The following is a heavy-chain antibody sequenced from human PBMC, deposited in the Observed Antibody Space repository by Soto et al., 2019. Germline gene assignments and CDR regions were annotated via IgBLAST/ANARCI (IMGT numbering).Heavy chain of an antibody. V-gene: IGHV1-18*04. D-gene: IGHD3-22*01. J-gene: IGHJ4*02. Sequence: GAPVAASCTDCVDTFTIYGLSWLRQAHRQGLELMGWISAYNGNTNYAQNYQGRVTMTTDTSTSTAYMELRNLRSDDTAVYYCARGQVNYYESSGPRKYYFHSWGPATLVTVSS. CDR1: VDTFTIYG. CDR3: ARGQVNYYESSGPRKYYFHS. CDR2: ISAYNGNT.